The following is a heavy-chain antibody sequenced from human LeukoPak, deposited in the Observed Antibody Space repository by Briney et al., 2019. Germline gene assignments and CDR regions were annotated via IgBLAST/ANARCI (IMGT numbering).Heavy chain of an antibody. CDR3: ARDYYDSSGVPNFDY. CDR2: INPSSGGT. J-gene: IGHJ4*02. D-gene: IGHD3-22*01. Sequence: ASVKVSCKASGYTFASYYMHWVRQAPGQGLEWMGWINPSSGGTNYAQKFQGRVTMTRDTSISTAYMELSRLRSDDTAVYYCARDYYDSSGVPNFDYWGQGTLVTVSS. CDR1: GYTFASYY. V-gene: IGHV1-2*02.